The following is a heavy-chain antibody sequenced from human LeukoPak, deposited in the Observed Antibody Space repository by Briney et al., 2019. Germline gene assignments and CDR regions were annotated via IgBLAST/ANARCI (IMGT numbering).Heavy chain of an antibody. CDR3: ARVLARMVRGVIGGNYFDY. J-gene: IGHJ4*02. Sequence: PGGSVRLSCAASGFTVSSSYMSWVRQAPGKGLDWVSVIYCGGSTYYADSVKGRFTISRDNSKNTLYLQMNSLRAEDTAVYYCARVLARMVRGVIGGNYFDYWGQGTLVTVSS. CDR2: IYCGGST. D-gene: IGHD3-10*01. V-gene: IGHV3-53*01. CDR1: GFTVSSSY.